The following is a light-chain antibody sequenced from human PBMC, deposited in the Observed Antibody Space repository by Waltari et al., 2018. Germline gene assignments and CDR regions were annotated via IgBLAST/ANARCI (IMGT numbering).Light chain of an antibody. CDR1: TSNIGSHP. J-gene: IGLJ2*01. CDR3: AAWDDILSGPV. CDR2: KNN. Sequence: QSVLPQPPSASGTPGQRVTITCSGSTSNIGSHPVYCFHQLPGTAPKLLIYKNNERRSGVPHRFSGSNYGTSASLAISGLRSDDEADYYCAAWDDILSGPVFGGGTNLTVL. V-gene: IGLV1-47*01.